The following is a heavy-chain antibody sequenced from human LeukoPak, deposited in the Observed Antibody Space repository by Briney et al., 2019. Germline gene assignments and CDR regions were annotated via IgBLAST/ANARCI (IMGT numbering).Heavy chain of an antibody. CDR1: GGSISSYW. CDR3: ARGSGVTPVDY. D-gene: IGHD4-11*01. J-gene: IGHJ4*02. Sequence: SETLSLTCTVSGGSISSYWWSWIRQPPGKGLECIGYIYYSGSTNYNPSLKSRVTISVDTSKNQFSLKVSSVTAADTAVYYCARGSGVTPVDYWGQGTLVTVSS. V-gene: IGHV4-59*01. CDR2: IYYSGST.